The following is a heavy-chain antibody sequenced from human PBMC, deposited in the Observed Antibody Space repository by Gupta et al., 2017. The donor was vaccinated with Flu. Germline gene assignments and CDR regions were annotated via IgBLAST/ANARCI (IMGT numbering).Heavy chain of an antibody. Sequence: QLQLQESGPGLVKPSETLSLTCTVSGGSISSSSYYWGWIRQPPGKGLEWIGSIYYSGSTYYNPSLKSRVTISVDTSKNQFSLKLSSVTAAETAVYYCARPGRGYSYGTFDYWGQGTLVTVSS. CDR1: GGSISSSSYY. CDR3: ARPGRGYSYGTFDY. V-gene: IGHV4-39*01. CDR2: IYYSGST. D-gene: IGHD5-18*01. J-gene: IGHJ4*02.